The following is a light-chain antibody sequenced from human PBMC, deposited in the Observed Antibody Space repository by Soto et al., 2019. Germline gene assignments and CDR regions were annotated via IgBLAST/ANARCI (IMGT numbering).Light chain of an antibody. CDR1: QGVLYTSNNKNY. Sequence: DIVMTQSPDSLSVSLGERATINCKSSQGVLYTSNNKNYLAWYQQKPGQPPKLLIYWASTRESVVPDRVSGSGSGADFTRTINSLQADDVEVYFCHQYYRTPYTFGQGTKLEIK. CDR3: HQYYRTPYT. CDR2: WAS. J-gene: IGKJ2*01. V-gene: IGKV4-1*01.